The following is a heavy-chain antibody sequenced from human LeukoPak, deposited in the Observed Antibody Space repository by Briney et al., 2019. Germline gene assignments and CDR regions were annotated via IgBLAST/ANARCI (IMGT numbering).Heavy chain of an antibody. D-gene: IGHD6-6*01. J-gene: IGHJ4*02. CDR1: GFTFSNS. CDR3: ARDKGTSYLSSFDY. CDR2: ISSSSRSYT. V-gene: IGHV3-21*01. Sequence: PGGSLRLSCAASGFTFSNSMNWVRQAPGKGLEWVSSISSSSRSYTYYADSVKGRFTISRDNSKNTLYLQMNSLRAADTAVYYCARDKGTSYLSSFDYWGQGTLVTVSS.